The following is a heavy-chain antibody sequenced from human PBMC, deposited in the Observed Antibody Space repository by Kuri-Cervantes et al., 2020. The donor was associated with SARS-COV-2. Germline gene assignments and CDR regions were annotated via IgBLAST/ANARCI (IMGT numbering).Heavy chain of an antibody. CDR1: GFTFSVYG. CDR3: ASEVIPNPSENYAYYGLDV. V-gene: IGHV3-48*01. D-gene: IGHD1-26*01. Sequence: GGSLRLSCAASGFTFSVYGLNWVRQAPGKGLEWVSYISSSSCTIHYADSVKGRFTISRDNSKKSMFLQMNSLRAEDTAVYYCASEVIPNPSENYAYYGLDVWGQGTTVTVSS. J-gene: IGHJ6*02. CDR2: ISSSSCTI.